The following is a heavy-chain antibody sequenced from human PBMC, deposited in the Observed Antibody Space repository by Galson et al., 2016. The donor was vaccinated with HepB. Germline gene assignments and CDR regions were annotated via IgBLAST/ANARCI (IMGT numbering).Heavy chain of an antibody. V-gene: IGHV1-8*02. CDR3: ARGRGISSLDWFDP. D-gene: IGHD6-6*01. J-gene: IGHJ5*02. CDR2: TSPLTGKA. Sequence: SVKVSCKASGYSFTDYDINWVRQAAGQGLEWMGWTSPLTGKAGFAQKFQGRVAMTIDTSISTAYMDLSSLRFEDTAIYYCARGRGISSLDWFDPWGQGTLVTVSS. CDR1: GYSFTDYD.